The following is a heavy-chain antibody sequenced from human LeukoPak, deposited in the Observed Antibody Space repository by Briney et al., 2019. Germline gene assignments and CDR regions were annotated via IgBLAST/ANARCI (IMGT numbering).Heavy chain of an antibody. Sequence: GASVKVSCKTSGYTFTDYYMHWVRQAPGQGLEWMGWINPNSGGTNYAQKFQGRVIMIRDTSISTAYMELSRLRSDHTAVYYCARGPLIALMAAGGYFDYWGQGTPVTVSS. CDR3: ARGPLIALMAAGGYFDY. D-gene: IGHD2-8*01. CDR1: GYTFTDYY. V-gene: IGHV1-2*02. J-gene: IGHJ4*02. CDR2: INPNSGGT.